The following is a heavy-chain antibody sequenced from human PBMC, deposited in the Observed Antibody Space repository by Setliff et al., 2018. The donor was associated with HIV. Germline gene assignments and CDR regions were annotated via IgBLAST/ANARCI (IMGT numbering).Heavy chain of an antibody. V-gene: IGHV3-11*04. CDR1: GFSFSDHY. J-gene: IGHJ5*02. CDR2: IRSSADTI. CDR3: AKPSSSWDGGFFDP. D-gene: IGHD6-13*01. Sequence: GGSLRLSCAASGFSFSDHYMNWIRQAPGKGLECVSYIRSSADTIYYADSVKGRFTISRDNAKKSLFLQMNSLRAEDTAVYYCAKPSSSWDGGFFDPWGLGTLVTVSS.